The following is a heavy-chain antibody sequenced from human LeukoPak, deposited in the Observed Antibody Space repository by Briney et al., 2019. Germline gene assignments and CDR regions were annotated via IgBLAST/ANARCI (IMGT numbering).Heavy chain of an antibody. CDR2: INWGGGST. V-gene: IGHV3-20*01. Sequence: GGSLRLSCTASGFAFDEHGMSWVRQVAGKGLEWVSGINWGGGSTGYADPLGGRFTISRDNAKNSLYLQMDSLRAEATASSHCARAPITSPFYFDYWRQGTLVTVSS. CDR3: ARAPITSPFYFDY. J-gene: IGHJ4*02. D-gene: IGHD2-2*01. CDR1: GFAFDEHG.